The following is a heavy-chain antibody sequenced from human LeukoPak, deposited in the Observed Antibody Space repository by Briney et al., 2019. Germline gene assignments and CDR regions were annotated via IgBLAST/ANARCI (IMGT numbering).Heavy chain of an antibody. D-gene: IGHD3-3*01. CDR1: GFTFSSYG. Sequence: GGSLRLSCAASGFTFSSYGMHCVRQAPGKGLEWVAVISYDGSKKYYADSVKGRFTISRDNSKNTLYVQMNSLRPEDTAVYYCAREDFGVVYFDYWGQGPLVTVSS. V-gene: IGHV3-30*19. CDR3: AREDFGVVYFDY. CDR2: ISYDGSKK. J-gene: IGHJ4*02.